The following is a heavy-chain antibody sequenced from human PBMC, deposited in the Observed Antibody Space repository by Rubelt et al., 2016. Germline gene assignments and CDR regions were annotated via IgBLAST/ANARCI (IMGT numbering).Heavy chain of an antibody. CDR1: GFTVSSNY. CDR3: ARKQLVIY. D-gene: IGHD6-6*01. J-gene: IGHJ4*02. V-gene: IGHV3-66*01. Sequence: VQLVESGGGLVQPGGSLRLSCAASGFTVSSNYMSWVRQAPGKGLEWVSVIYSGGSTNYAESVKGRFTISRDNSKNTLYLQMNSLRAEDTAVYYCARKQLVIYWGQGTLVTVSS. CDR2: IYSGGST.